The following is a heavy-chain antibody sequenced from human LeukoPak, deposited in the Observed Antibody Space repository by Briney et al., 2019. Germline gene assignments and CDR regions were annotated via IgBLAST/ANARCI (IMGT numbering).Heavy chain of an antibody. CDR1: GFTFKLYW. D-gene: IGHD2-15*01. J-gene: IGHJ5*02. CDR2: INDDGSDT. Sequence: GGSLRLSCAASGFTFKLYWIHWVRQVPGKRPVWVSRINDDGSDTIYADSVRGRFTISRDDAKNTVYLQMNNLRAEDTAVYYCVRGGPSTWSWGQGTLVTVSS. V-gene: IGHV3-74*01. CDR3: VRGGPSTWS.